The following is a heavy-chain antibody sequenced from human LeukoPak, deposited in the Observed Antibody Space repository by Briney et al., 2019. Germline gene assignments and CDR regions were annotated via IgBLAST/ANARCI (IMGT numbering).Heavy chain of an antibody. CDR1: GFTFSSYS. Sequence: SGGSLRLSCAASGFTFSSYSMNWVRQAPGKGLEWVSSISSSSSYIYYADSVKGRFTISRDNAKNSLYLQMNSLRAEDTALYYCAKDRAPHYGATTFDYWGQGTLVTVSS. CDR2: ISSSSSYI. J-gene: IGHJ4*02. CDR3: AKDRAPHYGATTFDY. V-gene: IGHV3-21*04. D-gene: IGHD4-17*01.